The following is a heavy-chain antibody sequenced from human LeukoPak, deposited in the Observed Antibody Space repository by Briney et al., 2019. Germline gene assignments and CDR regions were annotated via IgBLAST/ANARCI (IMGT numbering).Heavy chain of an antibody. J-gene: IGHJ4*02. Sequence: ASVKVSCKASGYTFTSYAMNWVRQAPGQGLEWIGWINTNTGNPTYAQGFTGRFVFSLDTSVSTAYLQISSLKAEDTAVYYCARGTFVYYDILTDFDYWGQGTLVTVSS. CDR2: INTNTGNP. V-gene: IGHV7-4-1*02. CDR1: GYTFTSYA. CDR3: ARGTFVYYDILTDFDY. D-gene: IGHD3-9*01.